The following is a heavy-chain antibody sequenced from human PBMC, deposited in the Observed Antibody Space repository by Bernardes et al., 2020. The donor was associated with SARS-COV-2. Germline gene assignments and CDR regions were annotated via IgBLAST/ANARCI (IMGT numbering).Heavy chain of an antibody. CDR3: ARVHGGGY. CDR2: MYRDGNT. D-gene: IGHD3-16*01. J-gene: IGHJ4*02. Sequence: GSLRLSCAASGFTVITNNMIWVRQAPGKGLEWVSVMYRDGNTRYADSVRDRFTISKDNSKNTLDLQMNSLRAEDTAFYYCARVHGGGYWGQGTLVTVSS. V-gene: IGHV3-66*01. CDR1: GFTVITNN.